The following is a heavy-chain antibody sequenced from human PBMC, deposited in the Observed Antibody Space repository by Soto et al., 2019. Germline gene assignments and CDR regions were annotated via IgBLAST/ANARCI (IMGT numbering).Heavy chain of an antibody. J-gene: IGHJ1*01. CDR3: ARLPNKSPQN. Sequence: EVQLVESGGGLVQPGGSLRLSCAASGFTFSSYWIHWVRQAPGKGLVWVSSISTDARSTSYADPVKGRFTISRDNAKNTLYLQMNSVRGEDTAVYYCARLPNKSPQNWGQGTLVIVSP. V-gene: IGHV3-74*01. CDR1: GFTFSSYW. CDR2: ISTDARST.